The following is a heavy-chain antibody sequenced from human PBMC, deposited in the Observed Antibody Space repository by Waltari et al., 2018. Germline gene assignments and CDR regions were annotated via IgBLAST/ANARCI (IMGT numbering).Heavy chain of an antibody. V-gene: IGHV3-23*01. Sequence: EVQLLESGGGLVQPGGSLRLSCAASGFTFSSYAMRWVRQAPGKGLEWVSAISGSGGSTYYADSVKGRFTISRDNSKNTLYLQMNSLRAEDTAVYYCAKGSGLRPYYFDYWGQGTLVTVSS. CDR3: AKGSGLRPYYFDY. D-gene: IGHD5-12*01. CDR1: GFTFSSYA. J-gene: IGHJ4*02. CDR2: ISGSGGST.